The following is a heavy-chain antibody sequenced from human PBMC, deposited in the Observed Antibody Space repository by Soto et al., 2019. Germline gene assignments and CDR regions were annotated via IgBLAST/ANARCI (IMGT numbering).Heavy chain of an antibody. CDR2: IIPIFGTA. D-gene: IGHD3-10*01. V-gene: IGHV1-69*13. J-gene: IGHJ4*02. CDR1: GYTFTGYY. Sequence: SVKVSCKASGYTFTGYYMHWVRQAPGQGLEWMGGIIPIFGTANYAQKFQGRVTITADESTSTAYMELSSLRSEDTAVYYCARIGEVVPDYWGQGTLVTVSS. CDR3: ARIGEVVPDY.